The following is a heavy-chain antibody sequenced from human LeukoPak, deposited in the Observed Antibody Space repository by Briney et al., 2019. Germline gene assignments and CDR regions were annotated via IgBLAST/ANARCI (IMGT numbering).Heavy chain of an antibody. CDR3: ARRDPGRAVRGVIGY. CDR2: INHRGST. CDR1: GDSISSANYY. V-gene: IGHV4-39*07. D-gene: IGHD3-10*01. Sequence: SETLSLTCTVSGDSISSANYYWGWIRQPPGKGLEWIGEINHRGSTNYNPSLKSRVTISVDTSKNQFSLKLSSVTAADTAVYYCARRDPGRAVRGVIGYWGQGSLVTVSS. J-gene: IGHJ4*02.